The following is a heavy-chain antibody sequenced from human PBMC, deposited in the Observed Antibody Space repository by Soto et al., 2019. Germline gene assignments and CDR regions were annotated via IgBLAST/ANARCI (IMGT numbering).Heavy chain of an antibody. V-gene: IGHV6-1*01. D-gene: IGHD2-2*01. CDR3: ARDPYVVVVPAAMFRLDYYYYGMDG. CDR1: GDSVSSNSAA. Sequence: SQTLSLTCVISGDSVSSNSAAWNWIRQSPSRGLEWLGRTYYRSKWYNDYAVSVKSRITINPDTSRNQFSLQLNSVTPEDTAVYYCARDPYVVVVPAAMFRLDYYYYGMDGWGQGTTVTVPS. CDR2: TYYRSKWYN. J-gene: IGHJ6*02.